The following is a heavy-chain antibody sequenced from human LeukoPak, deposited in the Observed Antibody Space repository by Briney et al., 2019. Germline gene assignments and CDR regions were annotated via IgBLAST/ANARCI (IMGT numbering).Heavy chain of an antibody. J-gene: IGHJ4*02. D-gene: IGHD1-1*01. Sequence: SETLSLTCTVSGGSISSSYYYWGWIRQPPGKGLEWIGTIYYIGSTYYNPSLKSRVTISVDTSKNQFPLKLSSVAAPDTAVYYCARHEDRNWYFDHWGQGTLVTVSS. CDR3: ARHEDRNWYFDH. V-gene: IGHV4-39*01. CDR2: IYYIGST. CDR1: GGSISSSYYY.